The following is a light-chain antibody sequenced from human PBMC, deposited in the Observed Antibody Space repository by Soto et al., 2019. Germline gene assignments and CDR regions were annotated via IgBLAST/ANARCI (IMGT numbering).Light chain of an antibody. J-gene: IGKJ5*01. V-gene: IGKV1-33*01. Sequence: DIQMTQSPSSLSASVGDRVTITCQASQDISNYLNWYQQKPGKAPKLLIYDASNLETGVPSRFSGSGSGADFTFNLSSLRPEDIATYDCQQYDNLLQITLGQGTRLEIK. CDR3: QQYDNLLQIT. CDR1: QDISNY. CDR2: DAS.